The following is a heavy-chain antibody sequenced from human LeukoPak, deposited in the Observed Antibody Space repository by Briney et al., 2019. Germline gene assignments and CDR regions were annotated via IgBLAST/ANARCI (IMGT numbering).Heavy chain of an antibody. CDR1: GFTFSSYE. CDR2: ISSSGSTI. Sequence: GGSLRLSCAASGFTFSSYEMNWVRQAPGKGLGWVSYISSSGSTIYYADSVKGRFTISRDNAKNSLYLQMNSLRAEDTAVYYCARRYSSGWSYYYYYGMDVWGQGTTVTVSS. V-gene: IGHV3-48*03. CDR3: ARRYSSGWSYYYYYGMDV. J-gene: IGHJ6*02. D-gene: IGHD6-19*01.